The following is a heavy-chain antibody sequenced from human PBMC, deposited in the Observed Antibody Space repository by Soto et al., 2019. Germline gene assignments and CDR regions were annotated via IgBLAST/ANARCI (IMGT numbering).Heavy chain of an antibody. CDR1: GFTFSSYG. CDR2: IWYDGSNK. J-gene: IGHJ4*02. D-gene: IGHD6-13*01. V-gene: IGHV3-33*01. CDR3: ARDGMAAAAYFDY. Sequence: QVQLVESGGGVVQPGRSLRLSCAASGFTFSSYGMHWVRRAPGKGLEWVAVIWYDGSNKYYADSVKGRFTISRDNSKNTLYLQMNSLRAEDTAVYYCARDGMAAAAYFDYWGQGTLVTVSS.